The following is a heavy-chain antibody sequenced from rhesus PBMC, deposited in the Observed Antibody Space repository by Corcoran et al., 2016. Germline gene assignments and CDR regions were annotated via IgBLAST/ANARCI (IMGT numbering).Heavy chain of an antibody. V-gene: IGHV4S11*01. J-gene: IGHJ5-2*02. CDR1: GGSISSNY. CDR2: IYGSGRIT. CDR3: ARQGGSGNYHNYNSLDV. Sequence: QVQLQESGPGLVKPLETLSLTCAVSGGSISSNYWSWIRQAPGKGLEWVGYIYGSGRITTYNPSLTRRVTLSVDTSKNQLSLKLSSVTAADTAVYYCARQGGSGNYHNYNSLDVWGRGVLVTVSS. D-gene: IGHD6-25*01.